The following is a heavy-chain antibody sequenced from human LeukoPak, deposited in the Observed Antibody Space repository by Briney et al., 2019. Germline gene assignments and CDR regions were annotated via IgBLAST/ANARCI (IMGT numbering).Heavy chain of an antibody. Sequence: SETLSLTCTVSGGSISSGGHYWGWIRQHPGKGLEWIGYIYYSGTTYYNPSLQSRVTISVDTSKNQFSLKLSSVTAADTAVYYCARSNYGSGSYYNSWGQGTLVTVSS. CDR3: ARSNYGSGSYYNS. CDR1: GGSISSGGHY. D-gene: IGHD3-10*01. V-gene: IGHV4-31*03. CDR2: IYYSGTT. J-gene: IGHJ4*02.